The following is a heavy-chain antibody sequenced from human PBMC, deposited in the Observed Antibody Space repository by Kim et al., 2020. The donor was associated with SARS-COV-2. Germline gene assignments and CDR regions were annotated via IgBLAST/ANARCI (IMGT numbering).Heavy chain of an antibody. CDR2: FDPEDGET. Sequence: ASVKVSCKVSGYTLTELSMHWVRQAPGKGLEWMGGFDPEDGETIYAQKFQGRVTMTEDTSTDTAYMELSSLRSEDKAVYYCATEQTIVVVPAALRWYYYYYAMDVWGQGTTVTVS. CDR1: GYTLTELS. D-gene: IGHD2-2*01. J-gene: IGHJ6*02. CDR3: ATEQTIVVVPAALRWYYYYYAMDV. V-gene: IGHV1-24*01.